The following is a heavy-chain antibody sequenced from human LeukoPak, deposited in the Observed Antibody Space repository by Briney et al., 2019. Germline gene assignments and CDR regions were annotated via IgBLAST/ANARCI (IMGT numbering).Heavy chain of an antibody. V-gene: IGHV3-21*01. D-gene: IGHD3-10*01. Sequence: AGGSLRLPCAASGFTFSSYSMNWVRQAPGKGLEWVSSISSSSSYIYYADSVKGRFTISRDNAKNSLYLQMNSLRAEDTAVYYCARVWFGESNWFDPWGQGTLVTVSS. CDR2: ISSSSSYI. CDR1: GFTFSSYS. CDR3: ARVWFGESNWFDP. J-gene: IGHJ5*02.